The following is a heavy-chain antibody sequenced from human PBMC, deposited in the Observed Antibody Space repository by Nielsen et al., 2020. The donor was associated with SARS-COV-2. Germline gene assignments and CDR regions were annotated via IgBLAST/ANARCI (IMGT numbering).Heavy chain of an antibody. CDR3: ARGAPGIAAAGIGY. V-gene: IGHV3-48*03. CDR1: GFTFSSYE. J-gene: IGHJ4*02. CDR2: ISSSGSTI. D-gene: IGHD6-13*01. Sequence: GGSLRLSCAASGFTFSSYEMNWVRQAPGKGLEWVSYISSSGSTIYYADSVKGRFTISRDNAKNSLYLQMNSLRAEDTAVYYCARGAPGIAAAGIGYWGQGTLVTVSS.